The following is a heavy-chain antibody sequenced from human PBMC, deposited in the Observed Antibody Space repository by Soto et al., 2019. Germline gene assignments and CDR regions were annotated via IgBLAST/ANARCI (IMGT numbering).Heavy chain of an antibody. J-gene: IGHJ4*02. Sequence: GSLRRGCAASRYTCNSHGLSWVRQAPGKGLEWVSTIDSSGVNTHYADSVKGRFTISRDNSRNTLHLQMHDLRADDTALYYCVSWVSAHFDYWGQGTVVTVSS. V-gene: IGHV3-23*01. CDR2: IDSSGVNT. CDR3: VSWVSAHFDY. D-gene: IGHD3-16*01. CDR1: RYTCNSHG.